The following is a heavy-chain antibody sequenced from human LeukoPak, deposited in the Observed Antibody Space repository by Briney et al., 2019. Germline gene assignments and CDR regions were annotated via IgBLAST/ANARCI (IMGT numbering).Heavy chain of an antibody. J-gene: IGHJ4*02. CDR1: GFTVSSNY. V-gene: IGHV3-53*01. CDR3: ARDDGDYGNY. CDR2: IYSGGNT. Sequence: GGSLRLSCAASGFTVSSNYMSWVRQAPGKGLEWVSVIYSGGNTYYADSVKGRFTISRDNSKNTLYLQVNSLRAEDTAVYYCARDDGDYGNYWGQGTLLTVSS. D-gene: IGHD4-17*01.